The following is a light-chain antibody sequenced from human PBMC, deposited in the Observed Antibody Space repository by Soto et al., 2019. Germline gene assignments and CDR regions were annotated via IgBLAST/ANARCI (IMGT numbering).Light chain of an antibody. Sequence: EIVLTQSPGTLSLSPGERATLSCRASQSVSNSLAWYQQKTGQAPRLLISGASSRATGIPDRFSGSGSETDFTLTISRLEPEDFALYYCQQYGSSPITFGQGTRPEIK. CDR3: QQYGSSPIT. CDR2: GAS. J-gene: IGKJ5*01. CDR1: QSVSNSL. V-gene: IGKV3-20*01.